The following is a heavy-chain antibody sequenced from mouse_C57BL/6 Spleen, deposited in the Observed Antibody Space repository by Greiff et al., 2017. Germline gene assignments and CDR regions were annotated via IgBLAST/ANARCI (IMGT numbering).Heavy chain of an antibody. J-gene: IGHJ2*01. D-gene: IGHD2-3*01. CDR1: GYSITSGYY. CDR2: ISYDGSN. CDR3: ARARGYDGFGD. V-gene: IGHV3-6*01. Sequence: EVQLVESGPGLVKPSQSLSLTCSVPGYSITSGYYWNWIRQFPGNKLEWMGYISYDGSNNYNPSLKNRISITRDTSKNQFFLKLNSVTTEDTATYYCARARGYDGFGDWGQSTTLTVSS.